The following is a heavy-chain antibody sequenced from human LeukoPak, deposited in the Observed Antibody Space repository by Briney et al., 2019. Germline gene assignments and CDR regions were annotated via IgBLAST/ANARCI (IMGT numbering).Heavy chain of an antibody. CDR3: ASSLYDFWSGYPKVLDY. J-gene: IGHJ4*02. CDR1: GFTFSSYS. Sequence: GGSLRLSCAASGFTFSSYSMNWVRQAPGKGLEWVSYISSSSSTIYYADSVKGRFTISRDNAKNSLYLQMNSLRAEDTAVYYCASSLYDFWSGYPKVLDYWGQGTQVTVSS. CDR2: ISSSSSTI. V-gene: IGHV3-48*01. D-gene: IGHD3-3*01.